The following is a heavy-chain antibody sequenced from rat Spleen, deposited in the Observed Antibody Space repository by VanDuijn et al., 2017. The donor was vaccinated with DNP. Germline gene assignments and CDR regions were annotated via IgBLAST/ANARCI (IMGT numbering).Heavy chain of an antibody. CDR2: ISTGGDNT. Sequence: EVQLVESGGGLVQPGRSLKLSCAASGFTFSDFYMAWARQAPTKGLEWVASISTGGDNTYYRDSVKGRFTVSRDNARTALYLQMDSLRSEETATYYCARHFDGGLWDWGQGVMVTVSS. J-gene: IGHJ2*01. D-gene: IGHD1-11*01. V-gene: IGHV5-25*01. CDR1: GFTFSDFY. CDR3: ARHFDGGLWD.